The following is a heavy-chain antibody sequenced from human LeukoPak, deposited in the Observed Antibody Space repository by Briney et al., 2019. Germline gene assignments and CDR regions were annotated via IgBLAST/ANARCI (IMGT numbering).Heavy chain of an antibody. D-gene: IGHD2-2*01. Sequence: GASVKVSCKASGYTFTSYDINWVRQATGQGLEWMGWMNPNSGNTGYAQKFQGRVTMTRNTSISTAYMELSSLRSEDTAVYYCARAGYCSSTSCYLFRSVGHIVARKSSKSHYYYYYGMDVWGQGTTVTVSS. J-gene: IGHJ6*02. CDR1: GYTFTSYD. CDR2: MNPNSGNT. CDR3: ARAGYCSSTSCYLFRSVGHIVARKSSKSHYYYYYGMDV. V-gene: IGHV1-8*01.